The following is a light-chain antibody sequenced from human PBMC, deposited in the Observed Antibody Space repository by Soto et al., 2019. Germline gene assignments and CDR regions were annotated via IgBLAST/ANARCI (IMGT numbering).Light chain of an antibody. V-gene: IGLV2-11*01. CDR3: SSYTSSSTYV. J-gene: IGLJ1*01. Sequence: XVLTQPLSVCGSPGQSATISCTGTSSDVGGYNYVSWYQQHPGKAPKLMIYDVSKRPSGVPDRFSGSKPGNTASLTISGLQAEDEADYYCSSYTSSSTYVFGTGTKVTVL. CDR1: SSDVGGYNY. CDR2: DVS.